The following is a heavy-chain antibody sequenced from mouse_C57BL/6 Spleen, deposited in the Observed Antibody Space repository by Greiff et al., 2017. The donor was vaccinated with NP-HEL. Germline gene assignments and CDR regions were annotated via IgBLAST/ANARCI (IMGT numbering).Heavy chain of an antibody. CDR1: GYSITSGYY. Sequence: EVQLQESGPGLVKPSQSLSLTCSVTGYSITSGYYWNWIRQFPGNKLEWMGYISYDGSNNYNPSLKNRISITRDTSKNQFFLKLNSVTTEDTATYYCARGEYGLAGFAYWGQGTLVTVSA. CDR3: ARGEYGLAGFAY. D-gene: IGHD2-10*02. CDR2: ISYDGSN. J-gene: IGHJ3*01. V-gene: IGHV3-6*01.